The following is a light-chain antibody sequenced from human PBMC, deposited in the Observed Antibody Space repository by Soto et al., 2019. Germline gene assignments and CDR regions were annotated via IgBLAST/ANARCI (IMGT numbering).Light chain of an antibody. CDR2: QTS. J-gene: IGKJ1*01. CDR1: QYINTR. Sequence: IVLTQSPATLSSFPGDRVILSCRASQYINTRLAWYQHRPGQAPRLLIYQTSIRAAGIPARFSASGTGTDFTLTISDVQPEDFAVYYCHQRQSWPRTFGQGTKVDIK. V-gene: IGKV3-11*01. CDR3: HQRQSWPRT.